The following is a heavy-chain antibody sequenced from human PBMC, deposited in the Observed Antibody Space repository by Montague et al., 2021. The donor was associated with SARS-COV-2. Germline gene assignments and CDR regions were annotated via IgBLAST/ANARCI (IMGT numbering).Heavy chain of an antibody. J-gene: IGHJ4*02. Sequence: SETLSLTCAVHGGSFSGYYWSWIRQPPGKGLEWIGEINHSGSTNYNPSLKSRVTISVDTSKNQFSLKLSSETAADTAVYYCARGYQLRFLEWSSRQSTFDYWGQGTLVTVSS. CDR1: GGSFSGYY. D-gene: IGHD3-3*01. CDR3: ARGYQLRFLEWSSRQSTFDY. V-gene: IGHV4-34*01. CDR2: INHSGST.